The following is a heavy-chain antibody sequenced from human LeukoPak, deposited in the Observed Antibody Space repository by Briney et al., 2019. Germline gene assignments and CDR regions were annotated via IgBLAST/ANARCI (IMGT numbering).Heavy chain of an antibody. CDR3: ARKDQYNGYVNWFDP. CDR1: GFTFSSYA. Sequence: QPGRSLRLSCAASGFTFSSYAMHWVRQAPGKGLEWVAVISYDGSNKYYADSVKGRFTISRDNSKNTLYLQMNSLRAEGTAVYYCARKDQYNGYVNWFDPWGQGTLVTVSS. D-gene: IGHD5-12*01. CDR2: ISYDGSNK. V-gene: IGHV3-30*04. J-gene: IGHJ5*02.